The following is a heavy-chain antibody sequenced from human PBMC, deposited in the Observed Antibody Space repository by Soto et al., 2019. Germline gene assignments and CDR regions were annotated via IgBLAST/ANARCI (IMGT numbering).Heavy chain of an antibody. CDR3: ANAKDTVKPDY. CDR2: ISYDGSNK. D-gene: IGHD4-17*01. J-gene: IGHJ4*02. CDR1: GFTFSSYG. Sequence: GGSLRLSCAASGFTFSSYGMHWGRQAPGKGLEWVAVISYDGSNKYYADSVKGRFTISRDNSKNTLYLQMNSLRAEDTAVYYCANAKDTVKPDYWRQGTLVTVSS. V-gene: IGHV3-30*18.